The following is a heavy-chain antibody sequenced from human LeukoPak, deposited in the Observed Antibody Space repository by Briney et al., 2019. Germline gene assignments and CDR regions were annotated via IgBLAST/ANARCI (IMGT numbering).Heavy chain of an antibody. V-gene: IGHV3-23*01. J-gene: IGHJ4*02. CDR1: GFTISGHA. D-gene: IGHD4-23*01. CDR3: VKDFCRGGNCPFPFFDS. CDR2: TVAGYSET. Sequence: GGSLRLSCVASGFTISGHAMSWVRQAPAKGLEWVSITVAGYSETHYADSERGRFTISRDDSSNTLSLEMNSLRADDTGTYYCVKDFCRGGNCPFPFFDSWGQGTVVTVSS.